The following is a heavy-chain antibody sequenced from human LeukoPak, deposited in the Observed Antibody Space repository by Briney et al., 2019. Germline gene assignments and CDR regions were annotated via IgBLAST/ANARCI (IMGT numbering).Heavy chain of an antibody. D-gene: IGHD3-22*01. J-gene: IGHJ4*02. CDR2: IIPIFGTA. CDR1: GGTFSSYA. Sequence: SVKVSCKASGGTFSSYAISWVRQAPGQGLEWMGGIIPIFGTANYAQKFQGRVTITTDESTSTAYMELSSLRSEDTAVYYCATASAAYYYDSSGYPYWGQGTLVTVSS. CDR3: ATASAAYYYDSSGYPY. V-gene: IGHV1-69*05.